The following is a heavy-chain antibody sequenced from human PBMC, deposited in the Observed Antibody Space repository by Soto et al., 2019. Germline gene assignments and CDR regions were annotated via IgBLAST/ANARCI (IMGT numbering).Heavy chain of an antibody. CDR3: ARGQRYYDFWSGYSPFDP. Sequence: GGSLRLSCAASGFTFSSYSMNWVRQAPGKGLEWVSSIGSSSSYIYYADSVKGRFTISRDNAKNSLYLQMNSLRAEDTAVYYCARGQRYYDFWSGYSPFDPWGQGTLVTVSS. CDR2: IGSSSSYI. V-gene: IGHV3-21*01. J-gene: IGHJ5*02. CDR1: GFTFSSYS. D-gene: IGHD3-3*01.